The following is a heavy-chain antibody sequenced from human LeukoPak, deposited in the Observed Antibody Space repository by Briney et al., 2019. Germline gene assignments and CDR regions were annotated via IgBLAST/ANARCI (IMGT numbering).Heavy chain of an antibody. CDR3: AREGRYRYGYNEYHSYMDI. Sequence: SETLSLTCTVSGGSISRSSYYWGWIRQPPGKGLEWIGSMYYSGSTFYNPSLKSRVTILVDTSKNQFSLKLSSVTAAETAVYYCAREGRYRYGYNEYHSYMDIWGKGTTVTVSS. V-gene: IGHV4-39*07. J-gene: IGHJ6*03. CDR1: GGSISRSSYY. CDR2: MYYSGST. D-gene: IGHD5-24*01.